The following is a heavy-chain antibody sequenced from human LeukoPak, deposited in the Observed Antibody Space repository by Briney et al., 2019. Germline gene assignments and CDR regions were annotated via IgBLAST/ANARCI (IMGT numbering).Heavy chain of an antibody. D-gene: IGHD2/OR15-2a*01. CDR3: ARDWYYAIDF. J-gene: IGHJ2*01. CDR1: GFTFSSTW. CDR2: ITSDGSST. V-gene: IGHV3-74*01. Sequence: GGSLRLSCAASGFTFSSTWMHWVRQAPGKGLVWVSRITSDGSSTIYADSVKGRFTIPRDNAKNTLYLQMNSLRAEDTAVYYCARDWYYAIDFWGRGALVTVSS.